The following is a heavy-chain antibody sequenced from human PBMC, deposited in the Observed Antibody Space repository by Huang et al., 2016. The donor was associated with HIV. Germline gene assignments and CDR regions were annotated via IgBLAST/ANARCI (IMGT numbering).Heavy chain of an antibody. CDR1: GGTFSTFG. Sequence: QVQLVQSEAEVKKPGSSVKVSCKASGGTFSTFGLSWVRQASGRGLEWMAGIIPIFNTTCSAQKFLGRVTLTADESKNTASMEVNSLTFEDTAVYYCAGPSDAAMIRDYYYPMDVWGQGTTVTVS. CDR2: IIPIFNTT. CDR3: AGPSDAAMIRDYYYPMDV. D-gene: IGHD5-18*01. V-gene: IGHV1-69*01. J-gene: IGHJ6*02.